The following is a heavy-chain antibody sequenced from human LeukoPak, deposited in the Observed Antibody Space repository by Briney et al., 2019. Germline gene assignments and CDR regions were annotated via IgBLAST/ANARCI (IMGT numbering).Heavy chain of an antibody. CDR1: GFPFSSYV. D-gene: IGHD3-22*01. CDR2: INHNGEMI. Sequence: TGGSLRLSCAASGFPFSSYVMSWVRQAPGKGLEWVSYINHNGEMIYYPDFAKGRFTISRDNGKNSLYLQMNSLRDEDTAVYYCARYPDYYDTRGYSYWGQGTLVTVSS. CDR3: ARYPDYYDTRGYSY. J-gene: IGHJ4*02. V-gene: IGHV3-48*02.